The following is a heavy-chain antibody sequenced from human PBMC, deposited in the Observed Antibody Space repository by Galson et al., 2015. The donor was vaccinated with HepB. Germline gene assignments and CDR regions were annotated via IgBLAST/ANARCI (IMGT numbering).Heavy chain of an antibody. D-gene: IGHD1-26*01. CDR2: ISAYNGNT. J-gene: IGHJ6*02. V-gene: IGHV1-18*04. Sequence: QSGAEVKKPGASVKVSCKASGYTFTSYGISWVRQAPGQGLEWMGWISAYNGNTNYAQKLQGRVTMTTDTSTSTAYMELRSLRSDDTAVYYCARVTSGSYYEKLYYYYGMDVWGQGTTVTVSS. CDR3: ARVTSGSYYEKLYYYYGMDV. CDR1: GYTFTSYG.